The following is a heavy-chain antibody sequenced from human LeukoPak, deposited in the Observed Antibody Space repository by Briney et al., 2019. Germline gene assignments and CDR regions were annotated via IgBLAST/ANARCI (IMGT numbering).Heavy chain of an antibody. D-gene: IGHD4-11*01. CDR1: GYTFTGYY. J-gene: IGHJ1*01. Sequence: VSVKVSCKASGYTFTGYYMHWVRQAPGQGLEWMGWINPNSGGTNYAQKFQGRVTMTRDTSTSTVYMELSSLRSEDTAVYYCARGPYSKGYFQHWGQGTLVTVSS. V-gene: IGHV1-2*02. CDR2: INPNSGGT. CDR3: ARGPYSKGYFQH.